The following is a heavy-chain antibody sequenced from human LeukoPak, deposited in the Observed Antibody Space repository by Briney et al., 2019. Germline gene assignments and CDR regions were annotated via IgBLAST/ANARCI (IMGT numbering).Heavy chain of an antibody. V-gene: IGHV3-21*01. D-gene: IGHD2-15*01. CDR2: ISSSSSYI. CDR3: ARDRTFSGGSCYLDFHY. Sequence: GGSLRLSCAASGFTFSSYSMNWVRQAPGKGLEWVSSISSSSSYIYYADSVKGRFTISRDNAKNSLYLQMNSLRAEDTAVYYFARDRTFSGGSCYLDFHYRGQGTLVTGSS. CDR1: GFTFSSYS. J-gene: IGHJ4*02.